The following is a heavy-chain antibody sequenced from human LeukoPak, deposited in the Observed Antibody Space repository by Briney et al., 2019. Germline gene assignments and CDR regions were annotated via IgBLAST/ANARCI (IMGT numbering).Heavy chain of an antibody. V-gene: IGHV1-2*02. CDR2: INPNSGGT. Sequence: GASVKVSCKASGYTFTGYYMHWVRQAPGQGLEWMGWINPNSGGTNYAQKFQGRVTMTRDTSISTAYTELSRLRSDDTAVYYCARVTDLYYYYMDVWGKGTTVTVSS. J-gene: IGHJ6*03. D-gene: IGHD3/OR15-3a*01. CDR3: ARVTDLYYYYMDV. CDR1: GYTFTGYY.